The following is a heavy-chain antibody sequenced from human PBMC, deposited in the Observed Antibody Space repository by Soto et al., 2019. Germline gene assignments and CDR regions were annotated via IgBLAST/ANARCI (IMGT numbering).Heavy chain of an antibody. J-gene: IGHJ4*02. CDR3: AKRLLRGTTLSVLDY. CDR2: LLYDGSKE. D-gene: IGHD4-17*01. Sequence: GGSLRLSCAASGFTFSSFGMHWVRQAPGKGLEWVALLLYDGSKEYYADSVKGRFSVSRDNSKNTLYLQMNSLRVEDTAVYYCAKRLLRGTTLSVLDYWGRGTLVTV. V-gene: IGHV3-30*18. CDR1: GFTFSSFG.